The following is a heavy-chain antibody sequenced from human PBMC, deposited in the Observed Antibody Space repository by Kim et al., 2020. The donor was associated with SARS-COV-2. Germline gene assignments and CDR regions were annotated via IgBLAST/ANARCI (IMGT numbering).Heavy chain of an antibody. CDR3: AKGLAGAVSGSYGGSGMDV. CDR1: GFTFSNYA. D-gene: IGHD1-26*01. Sequence: GGSLRLSCAASGFTFSNYAMDWVRQAPGKGLEWVSAISASGGSTYYADSVKGRFTISRDTSKNTLYLQMNSLRAEDTAVYHCAKGLAGAVSGSYGGSGMDVWGQGTTVTVSS. V-gene: IGHV3-23*01. J-gene: IGHJ6*02. CDR2: ISASGGST.